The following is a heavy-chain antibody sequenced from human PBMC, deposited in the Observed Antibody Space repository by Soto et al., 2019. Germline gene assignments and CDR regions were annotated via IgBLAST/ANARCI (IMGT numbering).Heavy chain of an antibody. J-gene: IGHJ6*03. V-gene: IGHV4-59*01. Sequence: SETLSLTCTVSGGSISSYYWSWIRQPPGKGLEWIGYIYYSGSTNYNPSLKSRVTISVDTSKNQFSLKLSSVTAADTAVYYCARVGGYSSSSGPDYYYMDVWGKGTTVTVSS. CDR1: GGSISSYY. CDR3: ARVGGYSSSSGPDYYYMDV. D-gene: IGHD6-6*01. CDR2: IYYSGST.